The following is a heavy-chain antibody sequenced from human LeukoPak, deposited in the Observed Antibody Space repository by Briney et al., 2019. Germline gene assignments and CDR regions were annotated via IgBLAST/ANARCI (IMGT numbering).Heavy chain of an antibody. CDR3: AKSGAGPTAFFDY. CDR2: ISGGGGST. CDR1: GFTFSSYA. D-gene: IGHD1-26*01. Sequence: GGSLRLSCAASGFTFSSYAMSWVRQTPGKGLEWVSGISGGGGSTYYADSVKGRFTISRDNSKKTLYLQMNSLRAEDTAVYYCAKSGAGPTAFFDYWGQGTLVTVSS. J-gene: IGHJ4*02. V-gene: IGHV3-23*01.